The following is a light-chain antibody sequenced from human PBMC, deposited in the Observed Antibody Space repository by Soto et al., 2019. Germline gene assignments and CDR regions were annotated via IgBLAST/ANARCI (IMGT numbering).Light chain of an antibody. CDR3: QQYNNWPPWT. J-gene: IGKJ1*01. V-gene: IGKV3-15*01. Sequence: EIVLTQSPGTLSLSPGERATLSCRASQSISSNYLAWYQQTPGQAPRLLIYGASTRATGIPARFSGSGSGTEFTLTISSLQSEDFAVYYCQQYNNWPPWTFGQGTKVEIK. CDR2: GAS. CDR1: QSISSN.